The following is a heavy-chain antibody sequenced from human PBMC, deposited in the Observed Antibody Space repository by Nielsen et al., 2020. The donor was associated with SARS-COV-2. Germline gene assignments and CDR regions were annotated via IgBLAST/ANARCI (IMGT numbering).Heavy chain of an antibody. V-gene: IGHV1-69*04. CDR2: IIPILGIA. Sequence: SVKVSCKASGGTFGSYAISWVRQAPGQGLEWMGRIIPILGIANYAQKFQGRVTITRDTSASTAYMELSSLRSEDTAVYYCARDHHLSSSWLYYYYGMDVWGQGTTVTVSS. CDR1: GGTFGSYA. J-gene: IGHJ6*02. D-gene: IGHD6-13*01. CDR3: ARDHHLSSSWLYYYYGMDV.